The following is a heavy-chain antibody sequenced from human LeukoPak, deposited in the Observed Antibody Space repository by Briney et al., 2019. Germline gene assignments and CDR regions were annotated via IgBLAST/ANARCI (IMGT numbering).Heavy chain of an antibody. CDR1: GFTFSSYT. V-gene: IGHV3-33*08. Sequence: GGSLRLSCSASGFTFSSYTLHWVRQAPGKGLEWVAVIWYDGSKKYYADSVKGRFTISRDDSKNTLYLQMNSLRVEDTAVYYCARSVLSPVLQDFDYWGQGTLVTVSS. J-gene: IGHJ4*02. D-gene: IGHD5-24*01. CDR2: IWYDGSKK. CDR3: ARSVLSPVLQDFDY.